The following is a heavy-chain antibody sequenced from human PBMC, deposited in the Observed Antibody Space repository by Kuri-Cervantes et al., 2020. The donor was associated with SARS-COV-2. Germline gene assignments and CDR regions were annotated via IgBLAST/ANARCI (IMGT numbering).Heavy chain of an antibody. CDR1: GGSFSGYY. J-gene: IGHJ4*02. D-gene: IGHD6-19*01. Sequence: SETLSLTCAVYGGSFSGYYWSWIRQPPGKGLEWIGEINHSGSTNYNPSLKSRVTVSVDTSKNQFSLKLSSVTAADTAVYYCARLEIIAVAGAIDYWGQGTLVTVSS. V-gene: IGHV4-34*01. CDR2: INHSGST. CDR3: ARLEIIAVAGAIDY.